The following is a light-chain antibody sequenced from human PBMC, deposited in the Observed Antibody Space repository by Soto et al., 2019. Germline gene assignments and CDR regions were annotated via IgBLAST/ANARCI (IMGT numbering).Light chain of an antibody. CDR3: QHRWNWAYG. V-gene: IGKV3D-20*02. CDR2: SAS. CDR1: QSVASSY. J-gene: IGKJ2*03. Sequence: EVVLTQSPGTLSLSPGERVTLSCRASQSVASSYLAWYQQKPGRAPRLLFYSASSRATGIPDRFSGSGSGTDFTLTISTLESEDFAVYYCQHRWNWAYGFGQGTKLEI.